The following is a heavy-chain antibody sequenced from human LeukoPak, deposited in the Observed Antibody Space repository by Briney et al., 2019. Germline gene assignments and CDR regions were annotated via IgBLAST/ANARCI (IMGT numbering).Heavy chain of an antibody. CDR1: GFSFSIYW. J-gene: IGHJ6*03. V-gene: IGHV3-48*04. D-gene: IGHD6-13*01. CDR2: ISSSGSTI. Sequence: PGGSLRLSCFASGFSFSIYWMHWVRQAPGKGLEWVSYISSSGSTIYYADSVKGRFTISRDNAKNSLYLQMNSLRAEDTAVYYCARRASLRYSSSWSFAKGLGNYYYYMDVWGKGTTVTVSS. CDR3: ARRASLRYSSSWSFAKGLGNYYYYMDV.